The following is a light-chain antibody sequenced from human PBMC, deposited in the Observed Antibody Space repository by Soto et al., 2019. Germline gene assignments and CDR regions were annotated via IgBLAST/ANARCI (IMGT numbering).Light chain of an antibody. CDR3: QQYSSSSEWT. Sequence: DIKMTQSPSTVSASVGDRVTITCRASQSISSWLAWYQQKPGKAPKLLIYKASSLESGVPSRFSGSGSGTEFTLTISSLQPDDFATYYCQQYSSSSEWTFGQGTKVDIK. J-gene: IGKJ1*01. V-gene: IGKV1-5*03. CDR2: KAS. CDR1: QSISSW.